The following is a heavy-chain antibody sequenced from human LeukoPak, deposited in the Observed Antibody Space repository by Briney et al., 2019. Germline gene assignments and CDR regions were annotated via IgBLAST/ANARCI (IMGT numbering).Heavy chain of an antibody. CDR1: GGTFSSYA. V-gene: IGHV1-69*13. D-gene: IGHD3-3*01. J-gene: IGHJ4*02. Sequence: ASVKVSCKASGGTFSSYAISWVRQAPGQGLEWMGGIIPIFGTANYAQKFQGRVTITADESTSTAYMELSSLRSEDTAVYYCAKDRRTIFGVDMYPFDYWGQGTLVTASS. CDR2: IIPIFGTA. CDR3: AKDRRTIFGVDMYPFDY.